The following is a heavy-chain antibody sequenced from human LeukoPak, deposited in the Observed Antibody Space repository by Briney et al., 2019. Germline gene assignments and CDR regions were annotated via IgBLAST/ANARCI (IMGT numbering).Heavy chain of an antibody. V-gene: IGHV3-20*04. CDR3: ARDWGPLNTQHSSGYFDY. CDR1: GFTFDDYG. CDR2: INWNGGST. J-gene: IGHJ4*02. Sequence: GGSLRLSCAASGFTFDDYGMSWVRQAPGKGLEWVSGINWNGGSTGYADSVKGRFTISRDNAKNSLYLQMNSLRAEDTALYYCARDWGPLNTQHSSGYFDYWGQGTLVTVSS. D-gene: IGHD3-22*01.